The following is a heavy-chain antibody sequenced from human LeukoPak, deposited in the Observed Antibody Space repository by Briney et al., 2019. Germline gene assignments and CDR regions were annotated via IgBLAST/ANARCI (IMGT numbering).Heavy chain of an antibody. V-gene: IGHV3-74*01. CDR2: INSDGSST. CDR3: AKGAVAGLFDY. D-gene: IGHD6-19*01. J-gene: IGHJ4*02. Sequence: GGSLRLSCAASGFTFSSYWMHWVRQAPGKGLVWVSRINSDGSSTSYADSVKGRFTISRDNAKNSLYLQTNSLRAEDTALYYCAKGAVAGLFDYWGQGTLVTVSS. CDR1: GFTFSSYW.